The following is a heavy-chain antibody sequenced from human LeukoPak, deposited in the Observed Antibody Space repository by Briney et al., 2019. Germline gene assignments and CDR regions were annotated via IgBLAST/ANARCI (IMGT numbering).Heavy chain of an antibody. CDR1: GGTFNRYA. CDR3: ARDLIAAAGTNY. CDR2: IVPIFGLT. J-gene: IGHJ4*02. V-gene: IGHV1-69*13. D-gene: IGHD6-13*01. Sequence: SVKVSCKASGGTFNRYAISWVRQAPGQGLEWMGGIVPIFGLTNYAQKFQGRVTITADESTSTAYMELTSLRSEDTAVYYCARDLIAAAGTNYWGQGTLVTVSS.